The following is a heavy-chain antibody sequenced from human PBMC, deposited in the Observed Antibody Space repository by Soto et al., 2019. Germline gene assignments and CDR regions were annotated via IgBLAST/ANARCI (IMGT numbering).Heavy chain of an antibody. V-gene: IGHV1-18*01. D-gene: IGHD3-10*01. J-gene: IGHJ6*02. Sequence: QVQLVQSGAEVKKPGASVKVSCKASGYTFTSYGISWVRQAPGQGLEWMGWISAYNGNTNYAQKLQGRVTMTTDTSRSTAYVELRIRRSDDTAVYYCARDRGRSSLYYYYGMDVWGQGTTVTVSS. CDR1: GYTFTSYG. CDR3: ARDRGRSSLYYYYGMDV. CDR2: ISAYNGNT.